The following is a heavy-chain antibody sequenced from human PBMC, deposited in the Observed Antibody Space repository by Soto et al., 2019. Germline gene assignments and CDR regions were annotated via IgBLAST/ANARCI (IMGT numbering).Heavy chain of an antibody. CDR3: ARDWVDVIHDYSNYEPYYYYYGMDV. D-gene: IGHD4-4*01. V-gene: IGHV3-21*01. CDR1: GFTFSSYS. J-gene: IGHJ6*02. CDR2: ISSSSRYI. Sequence: GGSLRLSCAASGFTFSSYSMNWVRQAPGKGLERVSAISSSSRYIYYADSVKGRFTISRDNAKNSLYLQMNSLRAEDTAVYYWARDWVDVIHDYSNYEPYYYYYGMDVWGQGTTVTVSS.